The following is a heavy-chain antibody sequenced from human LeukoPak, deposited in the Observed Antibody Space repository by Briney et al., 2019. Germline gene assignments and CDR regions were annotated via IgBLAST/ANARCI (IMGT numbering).Heavy chain of an antibody. CDR3: GRLQLRMYAIDPDY. CDR1: GFTFSTYA. J-gene: IGHJ4*02. CDR2: ISDSGANT. Sequence: GGSLRLSCAASGFTFSTYAMGWVRQAPGKGLEWVSIISDSGANTYYPDSVRGRFTISRDDSKATLYLQMNSLRAEDTAVYYCGRLQLRMYAIDPDYWGQGTLVTVSS. D-gene: IGHD2-8*01. V-gene: IGHV3-23*01.